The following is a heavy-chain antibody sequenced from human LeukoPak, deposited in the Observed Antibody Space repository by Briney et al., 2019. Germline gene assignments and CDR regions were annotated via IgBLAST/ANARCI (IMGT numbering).Heavy chain of an antibody. CDR1: GGSISSSSYY. J-gene: IGHJ6*04. CDR3: AREGRYCSSTSCPHMDV. Sequence: SETLSLTCTVSGGSISSSSYYWGWIRQPPGKGLEWIGSIYHSGSTYYSPSLKSRVTISVDTSKNHFSLKLTSVTAADTAVYYCAREGRYCSSTSCPHMDVWGKGTTVTVSS. V-gene: IGHV4-39*02. CDR2: IYHSGST. D-gene: IGHD2-2*01.